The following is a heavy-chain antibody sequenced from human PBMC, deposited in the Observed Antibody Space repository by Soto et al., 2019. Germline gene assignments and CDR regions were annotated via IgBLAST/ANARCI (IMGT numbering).Heavy chain of an antibody. V-gene: IGHV4-61*01. CDR1: GGSVSSGSYY. D-gene: IGHD6-6*01. Sequence: ETLSLTCTVSGGSVSSGSYYWSWIRQPPGKGLEWIGYIYYSGSTNYNPSLKSRVTISVDTSKNQFSLKLSSVTAADTAVYYCARAQDQYSSWKLGFDPWGQGTLVTVSS. CDR3: ARAQDQYSSWKLGFDP. J-gene: IGHJ5*02. CDR2: IYYSGST.